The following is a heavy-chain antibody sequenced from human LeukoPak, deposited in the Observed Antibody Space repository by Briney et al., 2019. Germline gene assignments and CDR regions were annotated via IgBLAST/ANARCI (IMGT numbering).Heavy chain of an antibody. CDR1: GFAFSSYG. J-gene: IGHJ4*02. Sequence: GGSLRLSCAAPGFAFSSYGMHWVRQAPGKGLEWVAVMSYDGSNKYYADSVKGRFTISRDNSKNTLYLQMNSMRAEDTAVYYCAKEYDILTGGFDYWGQGTLVTVSS. D-gene: IGHD3-9*01. CDR3: AKEYDILTGGFDY. V-gene: IGHV3-30*18. CDR2: MSYDGSNK.